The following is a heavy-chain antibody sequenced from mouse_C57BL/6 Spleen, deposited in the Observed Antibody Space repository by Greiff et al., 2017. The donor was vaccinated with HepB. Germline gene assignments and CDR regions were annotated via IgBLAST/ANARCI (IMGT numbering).Heavy chain of an antibody. Sequence: VKLVESGPELVKPGASVKLSCKASGYTFTSYDINWVKQRPGQGLEWIGWIYPRDGSTKYNEKFKGKATLTVDTSSSTAYMELHSLTSEDSAVYFCARPTAAYYFDYWGQGTTLTVSS. CDR1: GYTFTSYD. J-gene: IGHJ2*01. V-gene: IGHV1-85*01. CDR3: ARPTAAYYFDY. D-gene: IGHD2-10*01. CDR2: IYPRDGST.